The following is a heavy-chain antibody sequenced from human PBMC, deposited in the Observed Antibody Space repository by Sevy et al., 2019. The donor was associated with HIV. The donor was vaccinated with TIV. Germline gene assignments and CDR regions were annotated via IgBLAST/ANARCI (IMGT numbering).Heavy chain of an antibody. CDR2: ISYDGSNK. J-gene: IGHJ4*02. CDR3: ARVPIGAGYFDY. Sequence: GGSLRLSCAASGFTFSSYAMHWVRQAPGKGLEWVAVISYDGSNKYYADSVKGRFTISRDNSKDTLYLQMNSLRAEDTAVYYCARVPIGAGYFDYWGQGTLVTVSS. D-gene: IGHD3-16*01. V-gene: IGHV3-30-3*01. CDR1: GFTFSSYA.